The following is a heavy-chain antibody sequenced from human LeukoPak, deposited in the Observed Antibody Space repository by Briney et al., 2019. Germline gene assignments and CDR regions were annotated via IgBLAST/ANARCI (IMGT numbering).Heavy chain of an antibody. CDR1: GFTFSSYA. J-gene: IGHJ5*02. D-gene: IGHD3-22*01. V-gene: IGHV3-30*04. Sequence: GRSLRLSCAASGFTFSSYAVHWVRQAPGKGLEWVAVISYDGSNKYYADSVKGRFTISRDNSKNTLYLQMNSLRAEDTAVYYCARADNPWGQGTLVTVSS. CDR3: ARADNP. CDR2: ISYDGSNK.